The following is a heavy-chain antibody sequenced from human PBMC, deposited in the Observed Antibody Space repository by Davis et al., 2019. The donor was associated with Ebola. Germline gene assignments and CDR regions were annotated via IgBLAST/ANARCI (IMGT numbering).Heavy chain of an antibody. CDR2: IHSDGTST. J-gene: IGHJ6*02. Sequence: HTGGSLRFSCAASGFIFSSYTMNWVRQAPGKGLVWVSRIHSDGTSTIYTDSVKGRFTISRDNAKNTLYLQMNSLRAEDTAVYYCARDRYYTIDVWGQGTTVTVSS. CDR3: ARDRYYTIDV. CDR1: GFIFSSYT. D-gene: IGHD3-10*01. V-gene: IGHV3-74*01.